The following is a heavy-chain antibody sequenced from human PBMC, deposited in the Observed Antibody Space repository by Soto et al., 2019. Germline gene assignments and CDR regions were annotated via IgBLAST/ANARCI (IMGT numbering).Heavy chain of an antibody. J-gene: IGHJ5*02. D-gene: IGHD1-7*01. V-gene: IGHV4-34*01. CDR3: ARGWYNWNYPTQYNWFDP. CDR2: INHSGST. CDR1: GGSFSGYY. Sequence: QVQLQQWGAGLLKPSETLSLTCAVYGGSFSGYYWSWIRQPPGKGLEWIGEINHSGSTNYNPSLKSRVTISVDTSKNQFSLKLSSVTAADTAVYYCARGWYNWNYPTQYNWFDPWGQGTLVTVSS.